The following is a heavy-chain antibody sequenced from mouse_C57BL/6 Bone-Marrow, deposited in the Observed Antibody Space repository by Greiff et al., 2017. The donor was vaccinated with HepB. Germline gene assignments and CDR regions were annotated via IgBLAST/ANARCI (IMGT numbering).Heavy chain of an antibody. CDR3: ASDQSYYFDY. CDR1: GYTFTSYW. J-gene: IGHJ2*01. Sequence: VQLQQPGAELVKPGASVKLSCKASGYTFTSYWMQWVKQRPGQGLEWIGEIDPSDSYTNYNQKFKGKATLTVDTSSSTAYMELRSLTSEDSAVYFCASDQSYYFDYWGQGTTLTVSS. CDR2: IDPSDSYT. V-gene: IGHV1-50*01.